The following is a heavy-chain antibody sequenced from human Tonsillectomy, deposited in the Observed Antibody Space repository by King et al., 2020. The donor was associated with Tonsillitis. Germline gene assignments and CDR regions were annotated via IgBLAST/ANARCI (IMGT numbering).Heavy chain of an antibody. V-gene: IGHV3-73*02. J-gene: IGHJ4*02. CDR1: GFTFSGST. CDR3: SLTKPGYSGGGY. Sequence: VQLVESGGGLVQPGGSLKLSCTASGFTFSGSTMLWVRQASGKGLEWVGRIRSKANSYATAFAASVKGRFTLSRDDSKNTAYLQMNSLKTEDTAVYYCSLTKPGYSGGGYWGQGTLVTVSS. D-gene: IGHD6-19*01. CDR2: IRSKANSYAT.